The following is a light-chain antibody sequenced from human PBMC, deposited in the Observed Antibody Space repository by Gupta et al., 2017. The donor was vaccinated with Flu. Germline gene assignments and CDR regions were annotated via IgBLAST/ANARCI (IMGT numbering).Light chain of an antibody. CDR1: QSINNW. Sequence: DLQMTQSPSTLSASVGDRVTITCRASQSINNWLAWYQQKPGKAPQLLIYQASTLKSGVPSRFSGSRSGTEFTLTISSLQPDDFATYYCQQYNGYSPMYTFGQGTKLEIK. CDR3: QQYNGYSPMYT. CDR2: QAS. J-gene: IGKJ2*01. V-gene: IGKV1-5*03.